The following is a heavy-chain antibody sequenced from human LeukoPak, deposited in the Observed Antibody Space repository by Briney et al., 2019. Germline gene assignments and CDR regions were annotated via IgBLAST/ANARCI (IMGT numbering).Heavy chain of an antibody. J-gene: IGHJ4*02. D-gene: IGHD3-3*01. V-gene: IGHV3-21*06. Sequence: PGRSLRLSCAASGFGFSHYSMNWVRQAPGKGLEWVSSISSSSTFIFYADSLKGRITISRYNSKNTLYLQLNSLTTEDTAPYYCARDFWWLPDYWGQGTLVTVSS. CDR3: ARDFWWLPDY. CDR2: ISSSSTFI. CDR1: GFGFSHYS.